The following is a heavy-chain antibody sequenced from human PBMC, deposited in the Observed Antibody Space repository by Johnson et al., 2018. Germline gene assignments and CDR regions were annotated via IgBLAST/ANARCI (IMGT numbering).Heavy chain of an antibody. CDR1: GGSLTSFY. D-gene: IGHD6-19*01. CDR3: ARSHAVRQWLAFDY. CDR2: IYDSGST. Sequence: QVQLVESGPGLVKPSETLSLTCTVSGGSLTSFYWNWIRRSPGKGLEWIGSIYDSGSTNSNPSLKSRVPISAGTSNNHFSLILTSVTAADTAVYYFARSHAVRQWLAFDYGGQGTLVTVSS. J-gene: IGHJ4*02. V-gene: IGHV4-59*01.